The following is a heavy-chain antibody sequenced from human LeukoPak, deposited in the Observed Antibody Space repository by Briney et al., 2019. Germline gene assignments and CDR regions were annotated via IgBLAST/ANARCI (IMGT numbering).Heavy chain of an antibody. CDR1: GGTFSSYA. V-gene: IGHV1-69*13. Sequence: SVKVSCKASGGTFSSYAISWVRQAPGQGLEWMGGVIPIFGTANYAQKFQGRVTITADESTSTAYVELSSLRSEDTAVYYCARWDSSGYEAFDIWGQGTMVTVSS. CDR3: ARWDSSGYEAFDI. D-gene: IGHD3-22*01. CDR2: VIPIFGTA. J-gene: IGHJ3*02.